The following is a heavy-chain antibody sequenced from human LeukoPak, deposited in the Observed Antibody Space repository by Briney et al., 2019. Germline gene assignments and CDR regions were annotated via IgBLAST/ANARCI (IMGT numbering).Heavy chain of an antibody. D-gene: IGHD2-2*02. CDR2: INPNSGGT. CDR1: GYTFTGYY. V-gene: IGHV1-2*02. Sequence: ASVKVSCKASGYTFTGYYMHWVRQAPGQGLEWMGWINPNSGGTNYAQKFQGRVTMTRDTSISTAYMELSRLRSDDTAVYYCASDGVVPAAIPYWYSDLWGRGTLVTVSS. J-gene: IGHJ2*01. CDR3: ASDGVVPAAIPYWYSDL.